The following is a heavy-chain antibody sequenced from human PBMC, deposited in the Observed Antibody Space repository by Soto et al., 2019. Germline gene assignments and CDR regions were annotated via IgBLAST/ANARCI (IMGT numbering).Heavy chain of an antibody. J-gene: IGHJ2*01. CDR1: GYSFTSYW. D-gene: IGHD3-22*01. CDR3: ARHPYYCGNSHYWYFDL. CDR2: IYPGDSDA. Sequence: PRGSLKLSCQVSGYSFTSYWIGWVRQMPGKGLEWMGIIYPGDSDARYSPSFQCQVTISAYKSISAAYLQWSSLKASDTAMYYCARHPYYCGNSHYWYFDLWGRGTLVTVSS. V-gene: IGHV5-51*01.